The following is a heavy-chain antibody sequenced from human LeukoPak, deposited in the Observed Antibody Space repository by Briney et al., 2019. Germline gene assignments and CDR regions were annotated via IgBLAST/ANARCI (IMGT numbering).Heavy chain of an antibody. CDR3: ATSPGYPY. V-gene: IGHV3-21*01. CDR2: ISSSSSYI. Sequence: GGSLRLSCAASGFTFSSYTMNWVRQAPGKGLEWVSSISSSSSYIYYADSVKGRFTISRDNAKSSLYLQMNGLRAEDTAVFYCATSPGYPYWGQGTLVTVSS. J-gene: IGHJ4*02. CDR1: GFTFSSYT. D-gene: IGHD6-25*01.